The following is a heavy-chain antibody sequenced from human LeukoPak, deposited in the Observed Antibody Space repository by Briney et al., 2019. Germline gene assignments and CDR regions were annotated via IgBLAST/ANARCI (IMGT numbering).Heavy chain of an antibody. CDR3: ARDPSYYDFWSGYYYYMDV. V-gene: IGHV1-18*01. CDR2: ISAYNGNT. Sequence: ASVKVSCKASGYTFTSYGISWVRQAPGQGLEWMGWISAYNGNTNYAQKLQGRVTMTTDTSTSTAYMELRSLRSDDTAVYYCARDPSYYDFWSGYYYYMDVWGKGTTVTVSS. J-gene: IGHJ6*03. CDR1: GYTFTSYG. D-gene: IGHD3-3*01.